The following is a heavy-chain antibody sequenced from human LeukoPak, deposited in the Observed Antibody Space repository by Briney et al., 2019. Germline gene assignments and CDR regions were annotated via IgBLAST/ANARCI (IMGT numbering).Heavy chain of an antibody. J-gene: IGHJ4*02. CDR1: GFTFSNYS. Sequence: GGSLRLSCAASGFTFSNYSMNWVRQAPGKGLEWVSSLSSSSSFIYYADSVKGRFTISRDNAKNSVSLQMNSLRAEDTAVYYWARVLTVGGVTSDYWGQGTLVTVSS. V-gene: IGHV3-21*06. CDR3: ARVLTVGGVTSDY. D-gene: IGHD3-16*01. CDR2: LSSSSSFI.